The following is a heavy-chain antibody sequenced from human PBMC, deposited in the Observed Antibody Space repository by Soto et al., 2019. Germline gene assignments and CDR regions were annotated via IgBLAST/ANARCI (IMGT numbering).Heavy chain of an antibody. D-gene: IGHD2-2*02. Sequence: PGESLKIFCNGSGYSFTIYWIGWVRQMPGKGLEWMGIIYPGDSDTRYSPSFQGQVTISADKSISTAYLQWSSLKASDTAMYYCAICSSTSCYTSSYYYYGMDVWGQGTTVTVSS. CDR2: IYPGDSDT. CDR1: GYSFTIYW. J-gene: IGHJ6*02. V-gene: IGHV5-51*01. CDR3: AICSSTSCYTSSYYYYGMDV.